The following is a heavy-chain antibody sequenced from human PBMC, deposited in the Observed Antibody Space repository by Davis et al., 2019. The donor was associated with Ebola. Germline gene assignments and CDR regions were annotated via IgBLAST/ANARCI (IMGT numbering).Heavy chain of an antibody. J-gene: IGHJ2*01. CDR2: IQSKTDGGTT. V-gene: IGHV3-15*01. Sequence: PGGSLRLSCAASGFTFSNACMRWVRQAPGKGLEWVGRIQSKTDGGTTDYAAPVKGRFTISRDDSKDTLYLQMNSLKTEDTAVYYCTTDIEIGRGYFDLWGRGTLVTVSS. CDR3: TTDIEIGRGYFDL. D-gene: IGHD5-24*01. CDR1: GFTFSNAC.